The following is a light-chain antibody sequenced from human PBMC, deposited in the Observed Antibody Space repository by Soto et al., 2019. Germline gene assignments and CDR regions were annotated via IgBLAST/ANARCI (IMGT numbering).Light chain of an antibody. CDR3: QHSKSYSKP. J-gene: IGKJ1*01. V-gene: IGKV1-5*01. CDR2: DAS. CDR1: QSISSW. Sequence: QVPKSRSTLSASVRDRVTITCPASQSISSWLAWYQQKPGKAPKLLIFDASSLESGVPSRFGGSGSGTEFTLTISSLQPDDFTTYYCQHSKSYSKPFGQVTKV.